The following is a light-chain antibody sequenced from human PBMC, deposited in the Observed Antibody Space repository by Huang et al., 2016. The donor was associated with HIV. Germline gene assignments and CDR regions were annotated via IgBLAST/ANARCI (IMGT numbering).Light chain of an antibody. J-gene: IGKJ3*01. CDR3: QQYDSLPRT. V-gene: IGKV1-33*01. CDR1: RHIYSY. Sequence: DIQMTQSPSSLSASIGDRVTITYRASRHIYSYLNWYQHRPGKAPQLLIYDAANLEVGVPSRVSGSGSGRNFTLIISSLQPEDFATYYCQQYDSLPRTFGPGTKV. CDR2: DAA.